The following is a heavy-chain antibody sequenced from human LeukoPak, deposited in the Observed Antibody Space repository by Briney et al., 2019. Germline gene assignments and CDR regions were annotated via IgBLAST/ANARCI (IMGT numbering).Heavy chain of an antibody. CDR2: INPNSGGT. V-gene: IGHV1-2*02. CDR1: GYTFTGYY. J-gene: IGHJ3*02. D-gene: IGHD6-19*01. CDR3: ARESSGWMFGAFDI. Sequence: ASVKVSCGASGYTFTGYYMHWVRQAPGQGLEGMGWINPNSGGTNYAQKFQGRVTMTGDTSISTAYMELSRLRSDDTAVYYCARESSGWMFGAFDIWGQGTMVTVSS.